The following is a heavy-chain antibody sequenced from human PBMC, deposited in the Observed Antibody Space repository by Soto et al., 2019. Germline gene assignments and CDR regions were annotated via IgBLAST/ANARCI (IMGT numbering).Heavy chain of an antibody. Sequence: GGSLRLSCAASGFTFSSYLRSWVRQGAGTGLEWVANIKQDGSEKYYVDSAKGRFTISRDNAKNSLYLQMNSLRAEDTAVYYCARELQDSSSWYYYYDYYGMDVWGQGTTVTVSS. CDR3: ARELQDSSSWYYYYDYYGMDV. J-gene: IGHJ6*02. CDR1: GFTFSSYL. D-gene: IGHD6-13*01. V-gene: IGHV3-7*01. CDR2: IKQDGSEK.